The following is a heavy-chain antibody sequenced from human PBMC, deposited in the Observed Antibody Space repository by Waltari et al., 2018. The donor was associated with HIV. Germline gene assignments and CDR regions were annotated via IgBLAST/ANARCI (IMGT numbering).Heavy chain of an antibody. CDR1: GGSISSSSYF. J-gene: IGHJ4*02. CDR2: IYYSGST. V-gene: IGHV4-39*01. CDR3: ARRHVDTALVRWGLDD. Sequence: QLQLQESGPGLVKPSETLSLTCTVPGGSISSSSYFWGWIRQPPGKGLEWIGSIYYSGSTYYNPSLKSRVTISVDTPKNQFSLILSSVTAADTAVYYCARRHVDTALVRWGLDDWGQGTLVTVSS. D-gene: IGHD5-18*01.